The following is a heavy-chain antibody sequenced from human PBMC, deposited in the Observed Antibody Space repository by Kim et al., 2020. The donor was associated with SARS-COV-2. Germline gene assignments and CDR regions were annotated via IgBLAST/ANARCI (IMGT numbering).Heavy chain of an antibody. Sequence: ASVKVSCKASGYSFTNYGITWVRQAPGQGLEWMGWISNYNGQRKTAQKFQGRITMTTDTSTSTAYMELRSLTSDDTAVYYCARWGVMTAPRSWYFDLWGRGTLVTVSS. D-gene: IGHD2-21*02. CDR1: GYSFTNYG. CDR3: ARWGVMTAPRSWYFDL. V-gene: IGHV1-18*01. CDR2: ISNYNGQR. J-gene: IGHJ2*01.